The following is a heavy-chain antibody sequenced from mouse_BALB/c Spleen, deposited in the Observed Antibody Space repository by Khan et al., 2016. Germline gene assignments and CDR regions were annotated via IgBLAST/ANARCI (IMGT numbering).Heavy chain of an antibody. Sequence: EVKLLESGGGLVQPGGSLKLSCAASGFDFSRYWMSWVRQAPGKGLEWIGEINPDSSTINYTPSLKDKFIISRDNAKNMLYLQMSKVRSEDTDLYYCASTFWYCDVWGAGTTVTVSS. V-gene: IGHV4-1*02. CDR2: INPDSSTI. CDR3: ASTFWYCDV. CDR1: GFDFSRYW. J-gene: IGHJ1*01.